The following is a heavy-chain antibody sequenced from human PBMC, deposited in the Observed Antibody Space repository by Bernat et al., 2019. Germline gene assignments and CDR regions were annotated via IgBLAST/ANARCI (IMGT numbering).Heavy chain of an antibody. CDR2: IIPILGIA. V-gene: IGHV1-69*08. J-gene: IGHJ5*02. Sequence: QVQLVQSGAEVKKPGSSVKVSCKASGGTFSSYTISWVRQAPGQGLEWMGRIIPILGIANYAQKFQGRVTITADKSTSTAYMELSSLRSEDTAVYYCARDGVVVRGGNWCDPWGQGTLVTVSS. CDR3: ARDGVVVRGGNWCDP. CDR1: GGTFSSYT. D-gene: IGHD3-10*01.